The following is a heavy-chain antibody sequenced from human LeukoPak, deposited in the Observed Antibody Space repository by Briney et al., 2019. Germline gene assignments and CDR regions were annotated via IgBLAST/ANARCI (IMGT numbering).Heavy chain of an antibody. CDR3: AKDWSASSGWFLDY. CDR2: IPYDGSDK. Sequence: PGGSLRLSCAASGFNFTNYAMHWVRQAPGKGLEWVAFIPYDGSDKYYADSVKGRFTISRDNSKNPLSLQMNSLRADDTAVYYCAKDWSASSGWFLDYWGQGTLVTVSS. CDR1: GFNFTNYA. V-gene: IGHV3-30*02. D-gene: IGHD6-19*01. J-gene: IGHJ4*02.